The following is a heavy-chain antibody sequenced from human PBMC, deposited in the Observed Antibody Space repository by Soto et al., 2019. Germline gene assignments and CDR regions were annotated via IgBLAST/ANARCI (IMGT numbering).Heavy chain of an antibody. CDR3: ATDPSYYYGSGRVAFDI. CDR1: AYSFHNYW. D-gene: IGHD3-10*01. V-gene: IGHV5-51*01. J-gene: IGHJ3*02. CDR2: IYPGDSDT. Sequence: PGESLKISCKGSAYSFHNYWIAWVRQMPGKGLEWMGIIYPGDSDTKYSPSFQGHVTISADKSISTAYLQWSSLKASDTAIYYCATDPSYYYGSGRVAFDIWGQGTMVTVSS.